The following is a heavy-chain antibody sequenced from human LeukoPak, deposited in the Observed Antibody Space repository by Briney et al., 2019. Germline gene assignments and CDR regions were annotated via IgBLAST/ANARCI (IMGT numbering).Heavy chain of an antibody. CDR3: ARDRYCGGDCYFWHFQH. CDR2: ISYDGSNK. Sequence: GRSLRLSCAASGFTFSSYAMHWVRQAPGKGLEWVAVISYDGSNKYYADSVKGRFTISRDNSKNTLYLQMNSLRAEDTAVYYCARDRYCGGDCYFWHFQHWGQGTLVTVSS. J-gene: IGHJ1*01. V-gene: IGHV3-30*04. D-gene: IGHD2-21*02. CDR1: GFTFSSYA.